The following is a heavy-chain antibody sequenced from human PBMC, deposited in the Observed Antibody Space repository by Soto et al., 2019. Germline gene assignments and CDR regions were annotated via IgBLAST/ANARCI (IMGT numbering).Heavy chain of an antibody. CDR3: ATTISLVRRVITWPIDY. CDR1: GYAFTSYF. D-gene: IGHD3-10*01. Sequence: QVQLVQSGAEVKKPGASVKVSCKASGYAFTSYFMHWVRQAPGQGLEWMGIINPSDRSTSYAPKFQGGVTMTRXXSXSXXYMEMSSLRSEDTAVYYCATTISLVRRVITWPIDYWGQGTLVTVSS. J-gene: IGHJ4*02. CDR2: INPSDRST. V-gene: IGHV1-46*01.